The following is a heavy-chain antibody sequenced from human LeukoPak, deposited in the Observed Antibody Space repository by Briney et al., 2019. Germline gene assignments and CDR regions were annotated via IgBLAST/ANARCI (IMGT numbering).Heavy chain of an antibody. D-gene: IGHD3-3*01. CDR1: GGSISSYY. J-gene: IGHJ6*02. CDR3: ARGRAPGPDSYYYYYYGMDV. Sequence: SEALSLTCTVSGGSISSYYWSWIRQPPGKGLEWIGYIYYSGSTNYNPSLKSRVTISVDRSKNQFSLKLSSVTAADTAVYYCARGRAPGPDSYYYYYYGMDVWGQGTTVTVSS. V-gene: IGHV4-59*12. CDR2: IYYSGST.